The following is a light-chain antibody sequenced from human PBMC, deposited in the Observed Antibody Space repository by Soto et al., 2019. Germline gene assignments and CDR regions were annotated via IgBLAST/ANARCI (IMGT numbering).Light chain of an antibody. CDR3: QQRYNWPPIT. V-gene: IGKV3-11*01. Sequence: DIPLTQSPAPLSLSPGERATLSCRSSQNVNTYLAWYQQKPGQAPRLLIYDATNRATGIPARFSGSGSGTEFTLPISGLEPEDFALYYCQQRYNWPPITFGQGTRLEIK. J-gene: IGKJ5*01. CDR2: DAT. CDR1: QNVNTY.